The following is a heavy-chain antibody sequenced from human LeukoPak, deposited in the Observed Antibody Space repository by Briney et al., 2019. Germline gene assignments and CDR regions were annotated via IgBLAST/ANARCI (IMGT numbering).Heavy chain of an antibody. V-gene: IGHV3-21*01. Sequence: KPGGSLRLSCAASGFTFSSYSMNWVRQAPGQGLEWVSSISSSSSYIYYADSVKGRFTISRDNAKNSLYLQMNSLRAEDTAVYYCARVPIVGATVNYFDYWGQGTLVTVSS. CDR2: ISSSSSYI. D-gene: IGHD1-26*01. CDR1: GFTFSSYS. CDR3: ARVPIVGATVNYFDY. J-gene: IGHJ4*02.